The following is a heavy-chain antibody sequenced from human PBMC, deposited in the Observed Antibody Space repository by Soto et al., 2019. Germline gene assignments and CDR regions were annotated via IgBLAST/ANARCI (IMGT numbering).Heavy chain of an antibody. CDR2: IYYSGST. CDR1: GGSISSYY. Sequence: QVQLQESGPGLVKPSETLSLTCTVSGGSISSYYWSWIRQPPGKGLAWIGYIYYSGSTNYNPSLKSRVTISVDTSKNQCSLKLSSVTAADTAVYYCARGYCSGGSCNFDYWGQGTLVTVSS. CDR3: ARGYCSGGSCNFDY. J-gene: IGHJ4*02. V-gene: IGHV4-59*01. D-gene: IGHD2-15*01.